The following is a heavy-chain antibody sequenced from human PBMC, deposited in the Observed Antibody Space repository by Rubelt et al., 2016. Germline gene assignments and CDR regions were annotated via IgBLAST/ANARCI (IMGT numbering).Heavy chain of an antibody. CDR1: GFTVSINY. CDR2: IYSGGTT. J-gene: IGHJ4*02. CDR3: ARGGDYGDY. Sequence: ELQLVESGGGLVQPGGSLRLSCAASGFTVSINYITWVRQAPGKGLEWVSVIYSGGTTFYADSVKGRFTIAGNNSNNTVYLQMNSLGAEDTAVYYCARGGDYGDYWGQGTLVTVSS. V-gene: IGHV3-53*04.